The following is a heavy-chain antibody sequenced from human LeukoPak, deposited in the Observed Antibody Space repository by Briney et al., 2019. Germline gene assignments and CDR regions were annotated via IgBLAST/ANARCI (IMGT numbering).Heavy chain of an antibody. J-gene: IGHJ4*02. D-gene: IGHD3-10*01. CDR2: ISGGGGGT. CDR3: AKDSVTL. Sequence: GGSERLSCAPSVYTFSKYGVNGVRRAPREGLEWVSGISGGGGGTYYADSVKGSLTISRDISKNTLYVHKNSLSAEDTGVYQCAKDSVTLWGQGTLVTVSS. CDR1: VYTFSKYG. V-gene: IGHV3-23*01.